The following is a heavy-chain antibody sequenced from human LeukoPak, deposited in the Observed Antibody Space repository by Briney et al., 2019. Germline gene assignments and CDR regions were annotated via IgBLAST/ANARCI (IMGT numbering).Heavy chain of an antibody. Sequence: GRSLRLSCEVSGFTFSSYAMHWVRQAPGKGLEWVAVISYDGSNKYYADSVKGRFTISRDNSKNTLYLQMNSLRPEDTAVFYCAKAVHSSSSWQIDYWGQGTLVTVSS. J-gene: IGHJ4*02. CDR2: ISYDGSNK. D-gene: IGHD6-6*01. V-gene: IGHV3-30*18. CDR1: GFTFSSYA. CDR3: AKAVHSSSSWQIDY.